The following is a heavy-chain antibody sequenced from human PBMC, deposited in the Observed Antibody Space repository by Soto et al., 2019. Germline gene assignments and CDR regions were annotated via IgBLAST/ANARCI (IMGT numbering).Heavy chain of an antibody. CDR1: GGSISSSSYY. J-gene: IGHJ6*02. V-gene: IGHV4-39*02. CDR2: IYSLGNT. Sequence: SETLSLTCTVSGGSISSSSYYWGWIRQPPGQGLEWLGTIYSLGNTYYNPSLKSRVTISVDKSKSQLFLKLSSVTAPDTAVYYCARDYYDSSGSVPTPLNYYYYGMDVWGQGTTVTVSS. CDR3: ARDYYDSSGSVPTPLNYYYYGMDV. D-gene: IGHD3-22*01.